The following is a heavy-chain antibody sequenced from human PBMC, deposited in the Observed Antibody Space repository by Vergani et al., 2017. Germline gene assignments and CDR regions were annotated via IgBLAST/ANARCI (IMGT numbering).Heavy chain of an antibody. J-gene: IGHJ4*02. Sequence: EVQLLESGGGLVQPGGSLRLSCAASGFTFSTYAMTWVRQAPGKGLEWVSTISSDGGSTYYADSVKGRFTISRDNSKNTLSLQMNSLTAEDTAIYYCAGPQGTSAYYEGGFDYWGQGILVTVSS. CDR3: AGPQGTSAYYEGGFDY. CDR1: GFTFSTYA. D-gene: IGHD3-22*01. V-gene: IGHV3-23*01. CDR2: ISSDGGST.